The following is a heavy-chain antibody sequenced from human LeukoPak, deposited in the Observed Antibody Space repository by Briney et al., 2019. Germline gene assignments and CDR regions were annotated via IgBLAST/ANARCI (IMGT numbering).Heavy chain of an antibody. D-gene: IGHD2-21*02. CDR2: ISAYNGNT. V-gene: IGHV1-18*01. Sequence: ASVKVSCKASGYAFTSYGISWVRQAPGQGLEWMEWISAYNGNTNYAQKLQGRVTMTTDTSTSTAYMELRSLRSDDTAVYYCARHMTSKYYYYMDVWGKGTTVTVSS. J-gene: IGHJ6*03. CDR1: GYAFTSYG. CDR3: ARHMTSKYYYYMDV.